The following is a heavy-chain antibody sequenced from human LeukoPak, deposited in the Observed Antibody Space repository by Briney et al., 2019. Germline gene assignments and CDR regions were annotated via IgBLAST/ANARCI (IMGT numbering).Heavy chain of an antibody. Sequence: SGGSLRLSCTASGFTFGDYAISWVRQAPGKGLEWVGRIKSKTDGGTTDYAAPVKGRFTISRDDSKNTLYLQMNSLKTEDTAVYYCTTDRNKYGNDAFDIWGQGTMVTVSS. CDR1: GFTFGDYA. CDR3: TTDRNKYGNDAFDI. D-gene: IGHD2-2*01. CDR2: IKSKTDGGTT. V-gene: IGHV3-15*01. J-gene: IGHJ3*02.